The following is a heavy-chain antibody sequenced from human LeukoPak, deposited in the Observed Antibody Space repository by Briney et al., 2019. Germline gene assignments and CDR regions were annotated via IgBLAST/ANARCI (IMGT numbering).Heavy chain of an antibody. CDR1: GGSISSGSYY. V-gene: IGHV4-39*07. CDR3: ARGRYYDSLGRRSYTPRFFDY. CDR2: INHSGST. Sequence: SETLSLTCTVSGGSISSGSYYWSWIRQPPGKGLEWIGEINHSGSTNYNPSLKSRVTISVDTSKNQFSLKLSSVTAADTAVYYCARGRYYDSLGRRSYTPRFFDYWGQGTLVTVSS. J-gene: IGHJ4*02. D-gene: IGHD3-22*01.